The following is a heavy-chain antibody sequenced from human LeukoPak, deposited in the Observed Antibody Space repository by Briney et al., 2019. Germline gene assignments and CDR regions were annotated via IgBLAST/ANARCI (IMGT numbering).Heavy chain of an antibody. D-gene: IGHD3-9*01. CDR1: GFTFDDYA. V-gene: IGHV3-43*02. CDR3: AKGAFGYDILTGGYYYMDV. J-gene: IGHJ6*03. CDR2: ISGDGGST. Sequence: PGGSLRLSCAASGFTFDDYAMHWVRQAPGKGLEWVSLISGDGGSTYYADSVKGRFTISRDNSNNSLYLQMNSLRTEDTALYYCAKGAFGYDILTGGYYYMDVWGKGTTVTVSS.